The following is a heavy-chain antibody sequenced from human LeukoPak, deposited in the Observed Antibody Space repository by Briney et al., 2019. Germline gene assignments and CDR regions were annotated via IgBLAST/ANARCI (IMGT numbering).Heavy chain of an antibody. Sequence: GGSLRLSCAASGFTFSSYGMSWVGQAPGKGLGGASPVSGSGGSTYYADSVKGRFTISRDNSKNTMYLQMNSLRAEDTAVYYCANGYYYGSGSYYKEAFDIWGQGTMVTVSS. CDR3: ANGYYYGSGSYYKEAFDI. J-gene: IGHJ3*02. CDR1: GFTFSSYG. CDR2: VSGSGGST. D-gene: IGHD3-10*01. V-gene: IGHV3-23*01.